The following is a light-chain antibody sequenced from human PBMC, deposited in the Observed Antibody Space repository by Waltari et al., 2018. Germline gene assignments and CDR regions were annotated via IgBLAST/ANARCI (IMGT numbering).Light chain of an antibody. CDR3: QQYYSSWT. J-gene: IGKJ1*01. Sequence: DIVMTQSPDSLAVSLGERATINCKSSQSVLYSSNNKTYLAWYQQKPGHPPKLLLYWASTRESGVPDRFSGSGSGTDFTLTISSLQAEDVAVYYCQQYYSSWTFGQGTKWKSN. V-gene: IGKV4-1*01. CDR2: WAS. CDR1: QSVLYSSNNKTY.